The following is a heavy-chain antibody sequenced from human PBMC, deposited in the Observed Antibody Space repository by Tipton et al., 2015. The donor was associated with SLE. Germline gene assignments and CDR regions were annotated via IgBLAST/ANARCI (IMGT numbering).Heavy chain of an antibody. J-gene: IGHJ6*03. CDR2: INPSGGNT. CDR1: GYTFTSYY. Sequence: QVQLVQSGAEVKKPGASMKVSCMASGYTFTSYYMHWVRQAPGQGLEWMGIINPSGGNTSYAQKFQGRVTMTRDTSTSTVYMELSSLRSEDTAVYYCARARGYSYGYGPYYYYMDVWGKGTTVTVSS. D-gene: IGHD5-18*01. CDR3: ARARGYSYGYGPYYYYMDV. V-gene: IGHV1-46*01.